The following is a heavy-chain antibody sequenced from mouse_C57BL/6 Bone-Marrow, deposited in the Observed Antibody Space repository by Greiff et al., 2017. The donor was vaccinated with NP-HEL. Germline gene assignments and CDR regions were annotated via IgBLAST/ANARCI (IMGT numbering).Heavy chain of an antibody. J-gene: IGHJ1*03. CDR3: ARHLHWYFDV. Sequence: VQLQESGPELVKPGASVKISCKASGYAFSSSWMNWVKQRPGKGLEWIGRIYPGDGDTNYNGKFKGKATLTADKSSSTAYMQLSSLTSEDSAVYFCARHLHWYFDVWGTGTTVTVSS. CDR1: GYAFSSSW. V-gene: IGHV1-82*01. CDR2: IYPGDGDT.